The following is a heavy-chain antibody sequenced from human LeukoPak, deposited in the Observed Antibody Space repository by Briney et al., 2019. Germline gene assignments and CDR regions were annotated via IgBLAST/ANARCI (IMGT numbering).Heavy chain of an antibody. Sequence: SETLSLTCAVYGGSFSGYYWSWIRQPPGKGLEWIGEINHSGSTNYNPSLKSRVTISVDTSKNQFSLKLSSVTAADTAVYYCARGVRKRRLVITRTNWFDPWGQGTLVTVSS. V-gene: IGHV4-34*01. CDR3: ARGVRKRRLVITRTNWFDP. CDR2: INHSGST. J-gene: IGHJ5*02. D-gene: IGHD6-13*01. CDR1: GGSFSGYY.